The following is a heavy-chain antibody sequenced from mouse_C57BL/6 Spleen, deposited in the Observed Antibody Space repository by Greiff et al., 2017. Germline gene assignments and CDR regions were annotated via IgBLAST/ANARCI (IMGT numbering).Heavy chain of an antibody. D-gene: IGHD2-4*01. CDR3: ARGRDYENAMDY. J-gene: IGHJ4*01. V-gene: IGHV1-69*01. Sequence: VQLQQPGAELVMPGASVKLSCKASGYTFTSYWMHWVKQRPGQGLEWIGEIDPSDSYTNYNQKFKGKSTLTVDKSSSTAYMQLSSLTSEDSAVXYCARGRDYENAMDYWGQGTSVTVSS. CDR2: IDPSDSYT. CDR1: GYTFTSYW.